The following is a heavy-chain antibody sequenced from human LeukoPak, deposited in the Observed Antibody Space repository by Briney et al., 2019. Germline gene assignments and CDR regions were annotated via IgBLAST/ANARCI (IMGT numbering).Heavy chain of an antibody. D-gene: IGHD3-9*01. CDR3: ARDGLNYDIGNY. Sequence: GGSLRLSCAAPGFTFNIYWMSWVRQAPGKGLEWVANIKQDGSEKYYVDSVKGRFTISRDNAKNSLYLQMNSLRAEDTAVYYCARDGLNYDIGNYWGQGTLVTVSS. J-gene: IGHJ4*02. CDR2: IKQDGSEK. V-gene: IGHV3-7*01. CDR1: GFTFNIYW.